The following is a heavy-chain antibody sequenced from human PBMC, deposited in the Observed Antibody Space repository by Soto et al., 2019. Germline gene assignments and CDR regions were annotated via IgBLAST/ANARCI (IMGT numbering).Heavy chain of an antibody. CDR1: GCSISSYY. CDR2: IYSSGNT. J-gene: IGHJ5*02. CDR3: ARDRGTETKRDEWWFDH. Sequence: XETLSLTCTVSGCSISSYYWSWIRQPPGKGLDWIGYIYSSGNTNYNPSLKSRVTISVDTSKNQFSLKLSSVTAADTAVYYCARDRGTETKRDEWWFDHWGQGNLATVSS. D-gene: IGHD3-10*01. V-gene: IGHV4-59*01.